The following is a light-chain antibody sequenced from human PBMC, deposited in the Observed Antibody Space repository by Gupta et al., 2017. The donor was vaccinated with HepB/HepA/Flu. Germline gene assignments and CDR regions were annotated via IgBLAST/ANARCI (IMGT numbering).Light chain of an antibody. V-gene: IGKV2-30*02. CDR2: KAS. CDR1: QSLVHSNGDTY. CDR3: MQATHGPPT. Sequence: DVVMTQSPLSLPVTPGEPASISCRSNQSLVHSNGDTYLDWFQQRPGQSPRRLIYKASNRDSGVPDRFSGSGSGTDFTLKISRVEAEDVGVYYCMQATHGPPTFGQGTKVEIK. J-gene: IGKJ1*01.